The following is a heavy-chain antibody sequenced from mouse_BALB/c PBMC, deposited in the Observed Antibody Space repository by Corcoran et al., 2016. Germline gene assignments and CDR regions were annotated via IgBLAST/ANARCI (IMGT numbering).Heavy chain of an antibody. CDR2: IDPANGHT. D-gene: IGHD2-3*01. CDR1: GFNIKDTY. J-gene: IGHJ4*01. CDR3: SRVGYYVGSMDD. Sequence: EVQLQQSGAELVKPGASVKLSCTASGFNIKDTYMHWVKQRPEQGLEWIGRIDPANGHTKYDPKFQGKATITADTSSNTAYLQLSSLTSEDTAVYYCSRVGYYVGSMDDWGQGTAVTVSS. V-gene: IGHV14-3*02.